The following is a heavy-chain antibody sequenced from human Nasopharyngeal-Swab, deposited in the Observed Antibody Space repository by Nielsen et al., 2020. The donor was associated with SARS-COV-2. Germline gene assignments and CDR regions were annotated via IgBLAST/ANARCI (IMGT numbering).Heavy chain of an antibody. CDR2: IYYSGST. Sequence: SETLSLTCTVSGGSISSSSYYWGWIRQPPGKGLEWIGSIYYSGSTYYNPSLKSRVTISVDTSKNQFSLKLSSVTAADTAVYYCARDYYGSGSYDFLGLYYYGMDVWGQGTTVTVPS. V-gene: IGHV4-39*02. J-gene: IGHJ6*02. D-gene: IGHD3-10*01. CDR1: GGSISSSSYY. CDR3: ARDYYGSGSYDFLGLYYYGMDV.